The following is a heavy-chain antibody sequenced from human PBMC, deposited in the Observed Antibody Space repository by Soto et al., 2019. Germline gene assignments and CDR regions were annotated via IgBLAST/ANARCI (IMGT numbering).Heavy chain of an antibody. J-gene: IGHJ6*02. CDR3: ARGGSNSYNGMDA. Sequence: EVQLVESGGGLVQPGGSLRLSCAASGFTFSTYSMNWVRQAPGKGLECVSYISSRSYTIYYVDSVKGRFTISRDNAKNSLYLQMNSLRDEDTAVYYCARGGSNSYNGMDAWGQGTTVTVSS. CDR1: GFTFSTYS. D-gene: IGHD1-26*01. V-gene: IGHV3-48*02. CDR2: ISSRSYTI.